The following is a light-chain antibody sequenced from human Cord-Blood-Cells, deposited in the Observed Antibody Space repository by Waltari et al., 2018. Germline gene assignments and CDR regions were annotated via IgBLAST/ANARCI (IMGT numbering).Light chain of an antibody. J-gene: IGKJ2*03. Sequence: DIQMTQSPSSLSASVGDRVTITCQASQDISNYLNWYQQKPGKAPKLLIYDASNLETGVPSRFSGSGSGTDFTFTISILQPEDIATYYCQQYDNLPYSFGQWTKREIK. CDR3: QQYDNLPYS. V-gene: IGKV1-33*01. CDR1: QDISNY. CDR2: DAS.